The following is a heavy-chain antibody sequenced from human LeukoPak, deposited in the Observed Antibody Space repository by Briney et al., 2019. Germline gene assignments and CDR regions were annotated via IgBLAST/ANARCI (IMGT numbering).Heavy chain of an antibody. CDR1: GSTFSTAW. J-gene: IGHJ4*02. D-gene: IGHD2-21*02. CDR2: IKAKTDDWTT. CDR3: TTDQKQYCGGDCYSA. Sequence: GSLRLSCAASGSTFSTAWVNWVRQAPGKGLEWVGRIKAKTDDWTTDYAAPVKGRFTISRDDSETTLYLQMNSLKTEDSAVYYCTTDQKQYCGGDCYSAWGQGTLVTVSS. V-gene: IGHV3-15*01.